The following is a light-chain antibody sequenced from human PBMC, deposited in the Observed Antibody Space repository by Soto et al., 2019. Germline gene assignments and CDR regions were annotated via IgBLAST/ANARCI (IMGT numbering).Light chain of an antibody. CDR3: QQYSDSPPT. V-gene: IGKV3-20*01. Sequence: VLTQSPGPLSLSPGERATLSCRASLSVSGSQLAWYQQKPGQPPRLLIYGASSRAAGIPDRFSGSGSGTDFTLTIDRLEPEDFAMYYCQQYSDSPPTFGQGTKVDI. J-gene: IGKJ1*01. CDR2: GAS. CDR1: LSVSGSQ.